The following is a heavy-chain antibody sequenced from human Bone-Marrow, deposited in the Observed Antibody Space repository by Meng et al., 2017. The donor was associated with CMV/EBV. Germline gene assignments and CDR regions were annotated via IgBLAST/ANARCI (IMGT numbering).Heavy chain of an antibody. D-gene: IGHD1-7*01. CDR1: GYSFTSYW. CDR2: IYPGDSDT. J-gene: IGHJ5*02. V-gene: IGHV5-51*01. CDR3: ARQRRNWNYAWELMGWFDP. Sequence: KVSCKGSGYSFTSYWIGWVRQMPGKGLEWMGIIYPGDSDTRYSPSFQGQVTISADKSISTAYLQWSSLKASDTAMYYCARQRRNWNYAWELMGWFDPWGQGHLVTGCS.